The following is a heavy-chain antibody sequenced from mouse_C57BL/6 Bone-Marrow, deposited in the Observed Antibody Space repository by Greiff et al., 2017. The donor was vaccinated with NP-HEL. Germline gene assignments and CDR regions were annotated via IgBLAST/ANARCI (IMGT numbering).Heavy chain of an antibody. J-gene: IGHJ1*03. Sequence: DVMLVESGGGLVQPGGSLKLSCAASGFTFSDYGMAWVRQAPRKGPEWVAFISNLAYSIYYADTVTGRFTISRENAKNTLYLEMSSLRSEDTAMYYCARYYGSSHWYFDVWGTGTTVTVSS. CDR1: GFTFSDYG. CDR3: ARYYGSSHWYFDV. D-gene: IGHD1-1*01. V-gene: IGHV5-15*01. CDR2: ISNLAYSI.